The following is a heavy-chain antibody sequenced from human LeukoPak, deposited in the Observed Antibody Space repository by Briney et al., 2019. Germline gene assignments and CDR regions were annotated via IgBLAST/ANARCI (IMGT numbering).Heavy chain of an antibody. CDR1: GFTNY. V-gene: IGHV3-53*01. Sequence: GGSLRLSCGASGFTNYMSWVRQAPERGLEGVSVIYSGGSTYYTDSVRGRFTISRDNTKNTLFLQMNSLRVEDTAVYYCARDLLEPEMAAWGLGTLVTVSS. J-gene: IGHJ5*02. CDR3: ARDLLEPEMAA. CDR2: IYSGGST. D-gene: IGHD5-24*01.